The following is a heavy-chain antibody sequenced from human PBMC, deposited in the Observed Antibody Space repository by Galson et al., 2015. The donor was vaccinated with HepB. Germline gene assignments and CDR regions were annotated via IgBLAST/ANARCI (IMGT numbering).Heavy chain of an antibody. CDR3: VRLTLAGGFDY. CDR1: GFIFRHHA. CDR2: INGRGSTR. Sequence: SLRLSCAGSGFIFRHHAMAWIRQAPGKGLEWVSGINGRGSTRSYSDAVKGRFSISRDNSKDTVFLQMDNLRAEDTAVYYCVRLTLAGGFDYWGRGTLVTVSS. D-gene: IGHD6-13*01. V-gene: IGHV3-23*01. J-gene: IGHJ4*02.